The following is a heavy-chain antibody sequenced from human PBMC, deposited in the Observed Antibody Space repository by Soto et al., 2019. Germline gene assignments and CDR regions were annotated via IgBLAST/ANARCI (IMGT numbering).Heavy chain of an antibody. CDR3: AREGLITGTTYYYYGMDV. CDR2: ISYIGST. J-gene: IGHJ6*02. D-gene: IGHD1-7*01. V-gene: IGHV4-59*01. Sequence: SETLSLTCTVSGGSISSYYLSWIRQPPGKGLEWIGYISYIGSTNYNPSLKSRVTISVDTSKNQFSLKLSSVTAADTAVYYCAREGLITGTTYYYYGMDVWGQGTTVTVSS. CDR1: GGSISSYY.